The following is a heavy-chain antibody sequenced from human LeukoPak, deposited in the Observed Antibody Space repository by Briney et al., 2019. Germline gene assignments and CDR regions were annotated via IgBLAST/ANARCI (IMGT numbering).Heavy chain of an antibody. V-gene: IGHV4-39*01. CDR2: IYYSGST. Sequence: PSETLSLTCTVSGGSISSSSYYWGWIRQPPGKGLEWIGSIYYSGSTYYNPSLKSRVTISVDTSKNQFSLKLSSVTAADTAVYYCARQKVRAFLTGYLEFDYWGQGTLVTVSS. CDR3: ARQKVRAFLTGYLEFDY. J-gene: IGHJ4*02. D-gene: IGHD3-9*01. CDR1: GGSISSSSYY.